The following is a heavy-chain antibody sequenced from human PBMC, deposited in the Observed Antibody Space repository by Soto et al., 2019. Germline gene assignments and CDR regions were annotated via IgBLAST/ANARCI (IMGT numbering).Heavy chain of an antibody. Sequence: QVQLQESGPGLVKPSQTLSLTCTVSGGSISSGGYYWSWIRQHPGKGLEWIGYIYYSGSTYYNPSPKSGVTISVDTSKNQFSLKLSSVTAADTAVYYCARDRGGYCSGGSCYWFDPWGQGTLVTVSS. V-gene: IGHV4-31*03. CDR3: ARDRGGYCSGGSCYWFDP. J-gene: IGHJ5*02. D-gene: IGHD2-15*01. CDR2: IYYSGST. CDR1: GGSISSGGYY.